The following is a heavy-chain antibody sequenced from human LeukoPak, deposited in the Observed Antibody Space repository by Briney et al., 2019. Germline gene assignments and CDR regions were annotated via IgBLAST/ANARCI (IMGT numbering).Heavy chain of an antibody. V-gene: IGHV4-4*08. CDR2: IYISGST. CDR3: ARRNDFDI. CDR1: GXXITXXH. Sequence: SETLSLTCTVXGXXITXXHXXXXXXPXXXXLEWIXYIYISGSTEYKPXLXRRATISADTSKNQFSLKLTSVXAADTAIYYCARRNDFDIWGQGTMVTVSS. J-gene: IGHJ3*02.